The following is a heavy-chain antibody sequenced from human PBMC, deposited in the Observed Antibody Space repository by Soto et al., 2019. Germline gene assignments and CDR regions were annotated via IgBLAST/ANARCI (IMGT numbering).Heavy chain of an antibody. D-gene: IGHD6-19*01. CDR3: ATRRDAGIAVAGLHFDY. CDR1: GFTFSSYA. V-gene: IGHV3-23*01. CDR2: ISGSGGST. Sequence: GGSLRLSCAASGFTFSSYAMSWVRQAPGKGLEWVSAISGSGGSTYYADSVKGRFTISRDNSKNTLYLQMNSLRAEDTAVYYCATRRDAGIAVAGLHFDYWGQGTLVTVSS. J-gene: IGHJ4*02.